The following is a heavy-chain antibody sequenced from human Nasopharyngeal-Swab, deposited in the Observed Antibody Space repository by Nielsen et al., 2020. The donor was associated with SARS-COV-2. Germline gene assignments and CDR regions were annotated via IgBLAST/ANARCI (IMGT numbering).Heavy chain of an antibody. Sequence: SLKISCAASGFTFDDYAMHWVRQAPGKGLEWVSGISWNSGSIGYADSVKGRFTISRDNAKNSLYLQMNSLRAEDTALYYCAKDIGYSSGLFDYWGQGTLVTVSS. CDR3: AKDIGYSSGLFDY. CDR2: ISWNSGSI. J-gene: IGHJ4*02. V-gene: IGHV3-9*01. D-gene: IGHD6-19*01. CDR1: GFTFDDYA.